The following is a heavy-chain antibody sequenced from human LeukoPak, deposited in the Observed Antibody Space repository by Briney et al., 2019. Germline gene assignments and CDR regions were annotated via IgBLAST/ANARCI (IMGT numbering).Heavy chain of an antibody. V-gene: IGHV3-30*03. J-gene: IGHJ4*02. CDR1: GFTFSSYG. Sequence: GGSLRLSCAASGFTFSSYGMHWVRQAPGKGLEWVAVISYDGSNKYYADSVKGRFTISRDNSKNTLYLQMNSLRAEDTAVYYCAREITWAVAGTSDYWGQGTLVTVSS. D-gene: IGHD6-19*01. CDR2: ISYDGSNK. CDR3: AREITWAVAGTSDY.